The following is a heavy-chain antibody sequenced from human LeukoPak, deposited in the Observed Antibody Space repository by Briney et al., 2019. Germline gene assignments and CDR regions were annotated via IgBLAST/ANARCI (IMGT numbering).Heavy chain of an antibody. CDR3: AKVGDPDSGGDY. Sequence: YPGGSLRLSCAASGFTFSSYAMSWVRQAPGKGLEWVSAISGSGGSTYYADSVKGRFTISRDNSKNTLYPQMNSLRAEDTAVYYCAKVGDPDSGGDYWGQGTLVTVSS. J-gene: IGHJ4*02. V-gene: IGHV3-23*01. CDR1: GFTFSSYA. D-gene: IGHD2-21*02. CDR2: ISGSGGST.